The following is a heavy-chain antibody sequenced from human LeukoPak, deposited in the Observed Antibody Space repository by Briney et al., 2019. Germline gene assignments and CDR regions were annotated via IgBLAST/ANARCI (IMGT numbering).Heavy chain of an antibody. V-gene: IGHV3-49*04. CDR3: TKDYSKTRH. CDR1: GFTFGDYA. D-gene: IGHD4-11*01. J-gene: IGHJ4*02. Sequence: GGSLRLSCTASGFTFGDYAMSWVRQAPGKGLEWVGFIRSKAYGGTTEYAASVKGRFTISRDDSKSIAYLQMNSLKTEDTAVYYCTKDYSKTRHWGQGTLVTVSS. CDR2: IRSKAYGGTT.